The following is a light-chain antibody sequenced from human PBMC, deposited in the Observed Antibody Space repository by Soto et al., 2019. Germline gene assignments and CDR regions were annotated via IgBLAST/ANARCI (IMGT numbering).Light chain of an antibody. CDR2: DVN. CDR1: SSDVGGYNY. J-gene: IGLJ3*02. Sequence: QSVLTQPASVSGSPGQSITISCTGTSSDVGGYNYVYWYQQHPGKAPKLMIYDVNNRPSGVSNRFSGSKCGNTASLNIAGLHDYDEADYYGSSYTSSSTLMVFGGGTKLTVL. V-gene: IGLV2-14*01. CDR3: SSYTSSSTLMV.